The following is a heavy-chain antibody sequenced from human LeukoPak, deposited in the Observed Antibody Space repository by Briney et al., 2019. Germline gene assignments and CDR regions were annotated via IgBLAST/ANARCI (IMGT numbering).Heavy chain of an antibody. CDR3: ARHRHSGSEGRS. CDR2: ISGSGGST. Sequence: GGSLRLSCAASGFTFSSYAMSWVRQAPGKGLEWVSAISGSGGSTYYADSVKGRFTISRDNAKNSLYLQMNSLRAEDTAVYYCARHRHSGSEGRSWGQGTLVTVSS. J-gene: IGHJ5*02. V-gene: IGHV3-23*01. D-gene: IGHD1-26*01. CDR1: GFTFSSYA.